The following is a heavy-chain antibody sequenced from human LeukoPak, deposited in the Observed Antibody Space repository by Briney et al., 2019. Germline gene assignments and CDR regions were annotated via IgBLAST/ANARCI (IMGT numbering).Heavy chain of an antibody. V-gene: IGHV3-23*01. J-gene: IGHJ4*02. CDR3: AKGKSRALYYFDY. CDR1: GFTFSSYA. D-gene: IGHD2-15*01. CDR2: ISGSGGST. Sequence: GGSLRLSCAASGFTFSSYAMSWVRQAPGKGLERASAISGSGGSTYYADSVKGRFTISRDNSKNTLYLQMNSLRAEDTAVYYCAKGKSRALYYFDYWGQGTLVTVSS.